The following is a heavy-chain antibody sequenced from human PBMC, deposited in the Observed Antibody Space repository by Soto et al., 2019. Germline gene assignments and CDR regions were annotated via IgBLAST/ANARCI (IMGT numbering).Heavy chain of an antibody. Sequence: QVQLQESGPGLVKPSQTLSLTCTVSGGSISSGGYYWSWIRQHPGKGLEWIGYIYYSGSTYYNPSLKSRVTISVETSKNHFSLKLSSVTAADTAVYYSARFIVGVPAAIGDYVYYWGQGTLVTVSS. V-gene: IGHV4-31*03. CDR2: IYYSGST. D-gene: IGHD2-2*01. CDR1: GGSISSGGYY. J-gene: IGHJ4*02. CDR3: ARFIVGVPAAIGDYVYY.